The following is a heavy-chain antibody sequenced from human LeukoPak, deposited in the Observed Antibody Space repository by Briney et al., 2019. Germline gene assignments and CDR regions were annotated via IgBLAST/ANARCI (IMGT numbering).Heavy chain of an antibody. Sequence: GASVKVSCKVSGYTLTELSMHWVRQAPGKGLEWMGGFDPEDGEAIYAQKFQGRVTMTENTSTDTAYMELSSLRSEDTAVYYCAAGYCSGGSCFRDYWGQGTLVTVSS. V-gene: IGHV1-24*01. CDR1: GYTLTELS. J-gene: IGHJ4*02. CDR2: FDPEDGEA. CDR3: AAGYCSGGSCFRDY. D-gene: IGHD2-15*01.